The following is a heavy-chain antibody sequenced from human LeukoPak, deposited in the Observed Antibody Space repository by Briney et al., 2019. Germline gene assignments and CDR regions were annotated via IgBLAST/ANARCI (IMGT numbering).Heavy chain of an antibody. V-gene: IGHV1-18*01. J-gene: IGHJ4*02. CDR3: ARVILVESWAWYYFDY. CDR2: ISAYNRNT. CDR1: GYTFTNYG. D-gene: IGHD2-8*02. Sequence: ASVTASFKSSGYTFTNYGISWVRQPPGQGPEWMGWISAYNRNTNYSHKLQGRVTMTTDTSTSTDYMELRSPRSDDTAVYYCARVILVESWAWYYFDYRGQGTLVTVSS.